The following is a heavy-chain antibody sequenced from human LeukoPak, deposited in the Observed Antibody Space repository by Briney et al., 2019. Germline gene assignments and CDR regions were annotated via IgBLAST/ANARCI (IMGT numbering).Heavy chain of an antibody. D-gene: IGHD1/OR15-1a*01. CDR3: AKAWLEQGGMFDY. V-gene: IGHV3-23*01. J-gene: IGHJ4*02. CDR2: LSGSGGST. CDR1: GFTFSSYA. Sequence: GGSLRLSCAASGFTFSSYAMSWVRQAPGEGLEWVSLLSGSGGSTYYADSVKGRFTISRDNSKNTLHLQMNSLRAEDTAVYYCAKAWLEQGGMFDYWGQGTPVTVSS.